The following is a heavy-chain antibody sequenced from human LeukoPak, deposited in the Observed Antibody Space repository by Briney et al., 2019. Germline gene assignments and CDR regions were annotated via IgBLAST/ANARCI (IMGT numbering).Heavy chain of an antibody. Sequence: GGSLRLSCAASGFTFSDYYMSWIRQAPGKGLEWISYISSSGSTMNYADSVKGRISISRDNANNSLYLQIRSLRAEDTALYYCARGGSDSRGYFVYYFDYWGQGSLVTVSS. CDR3: ARGGSDSRGYFVYYFDY. V-gene: IGHV3-11*01. CDR1: GFTFSDYY. CDR2: ISSSGSTM. D-gene: IGHD3-22*01. J-gene: IGHJ4*02.